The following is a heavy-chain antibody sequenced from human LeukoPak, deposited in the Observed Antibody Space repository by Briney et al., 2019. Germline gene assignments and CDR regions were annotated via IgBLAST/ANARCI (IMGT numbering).Heavy chain of an antibody. CDR3: VKGAHSSGWPNWFDP. J-gene: IGHJ5*02. CDR2: VSFDGINK. CDR1: GFTFSAYD. D-gene: IGHD6-19*01. V-gene: IGHV3-30*18. Sequence: GGSLRLSCAASGFTFSAYDIHWVRQAPGKALGWVAVVSFDGINKYYADSVGGRFTISRDNSKNTLFLQMNSLRTEDTAMYYCVKGAHSSGWPNWFDPWGQGTLVTVSS.